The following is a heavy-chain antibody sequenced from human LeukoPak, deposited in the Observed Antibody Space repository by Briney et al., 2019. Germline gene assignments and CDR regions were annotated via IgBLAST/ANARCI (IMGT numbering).Heavy chain of an antibody. CDR2: ISSGGSTI. CDR3: ARVPRRGERFDP. V-gene: IGHV3-48*02. D-gene: IGHD3-10*01. CDR1: GFTFSDFN. J-gene: IGHJ5*02. Sequence: PGGSLRLSCAASGFTFSDFNMNWVRQAPGKGLGWVSYISSGGSTIYYADSVKGRFTISRDNAKNSLYLQMNSLRDEDTAVYYCARVPRRGERFDPWGQGTLVTVSS.